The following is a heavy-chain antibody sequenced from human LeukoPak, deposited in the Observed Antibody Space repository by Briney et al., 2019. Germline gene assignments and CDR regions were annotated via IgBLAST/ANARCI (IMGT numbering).Heavy chain of an antibody. D-gene: IGHD3-10*01. CDR2: IYHSGST. V-gene: IGHV4-38-2*02. J-gene: IGHJ4*02. CDR3: AREEAGFGGDFDY. Sequence: PSETLSLTCTVSGCSISSGYYWGWIRQPPGKGLEWIGSIYHSGSTYYNPSLKSRVTISVDTSKNQFSLKLSSVTAADTAVYYCAREEAGFGGDFDYWGQGTLVTVSS. CDR1: GCSISSGYY.